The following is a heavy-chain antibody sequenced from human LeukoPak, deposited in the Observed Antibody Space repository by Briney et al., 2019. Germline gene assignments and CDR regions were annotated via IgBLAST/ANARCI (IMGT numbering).Heavy chain of an antibody. CDR1: GFTFSSYA. CDR3: AKEGRSDSIDY. V-gene: IGHV3-30*04. J-gene: IGHJ4*02. D-gene: IGHD3-22*01. CDR2: ISYDGSNK. Sequence: PGGSLRLSCAASGFTFSSYAMHWVRQAPGKGLEWVAVISYDGSNKYYADSVKGRFTISRDNSKNTLYLQMNSLRAEDTAVYYCAKEGRSDSIDYWGQGTLVTVSS.